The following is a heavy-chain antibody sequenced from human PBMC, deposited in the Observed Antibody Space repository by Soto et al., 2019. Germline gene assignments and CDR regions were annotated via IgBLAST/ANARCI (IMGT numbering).Heavy chain of an antibody. V-gene: IGHV3-21*01. CDR2: ISSSENYI. Sequence: GGSLRLSCAASGFTFSSYSMNWVRQAPGKGLEWVSSISSSENYIYYADSVKGRFTISRDNAKNSLYLQMNSLRAEDTALYYCATGWLNYFDYWGQGTLVTVSS. CDR3: ATGWLNYFDY. CDR1: GFTFSSYS. J-gene: IGHJ4*02. D-gene: IGHD5-12*01.